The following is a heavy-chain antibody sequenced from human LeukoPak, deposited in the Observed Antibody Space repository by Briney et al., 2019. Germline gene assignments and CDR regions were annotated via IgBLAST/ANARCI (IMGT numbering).Heavy chain of an antibody. CDR3: AREPTYSSSWYTSCDY. CDR2: ITLSSSSI. V-gene: IGHV3-48*01. J-gene: IGHJ4*02. CDR1: GFNFNNYN. D-gene: IGHD6-13*01. Sequence: GRSLRLSCAASGFNFNNYNMNWVRQAPGKGLEWVSYITLSSSSIYYADSVKGRFTISRDNAKNSLYLQMNSLRAEDTAVYYCAREPTYSSSWYTSCDYWGQGTLVTVSS.